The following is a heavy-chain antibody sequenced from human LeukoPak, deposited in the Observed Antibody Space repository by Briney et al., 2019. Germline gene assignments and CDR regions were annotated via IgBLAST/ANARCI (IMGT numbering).Heavy chain of an antibody. CDR1: GGSISSYY. D-gene: IGHD6-13*01. CDR3: ARGGVFMAAGTFDY. Sequence: SETLSLTCTVSGGSISSYYWNWIRQSAGKGLEWIGRIYTSGSTSYNPSLKSRVTMSVDTSKNQISLKLSSVTAADTAVYYCARGGVFMAAGTFDYWGQGTLVTVSS. V-gene: IGHV4-4*07. J-gene: IGHJ4*02. CDR2: IYTSGST.